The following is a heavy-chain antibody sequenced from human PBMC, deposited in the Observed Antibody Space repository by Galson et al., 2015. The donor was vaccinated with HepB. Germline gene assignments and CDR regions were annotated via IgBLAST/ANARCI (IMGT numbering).Heavy chain of an antibody. J-gene: IGHJ4*02. Sequence: SLRLSCAASGFTFNTYAMSWVRQAPGKGLDWVAVITNSGVTTYYAESVKGRFTISRENSKNTLYLHVNSQGPDDTAVYYCVKGRAYYDISGYYSQHYWGQGALVTVSS. CDR1: GFTFNTYA. CDR2: ITNSGVTT. CDR3: VKGRAYYDISGYYSQHY. D-gene: IGHD3-22*01. V-gene: IGHV3-23*01.